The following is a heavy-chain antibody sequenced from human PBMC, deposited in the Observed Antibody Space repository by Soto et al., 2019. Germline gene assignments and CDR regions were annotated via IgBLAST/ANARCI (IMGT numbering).Heavy chain of an antibody. CDR3: ARDRGNMVAIFHHYYGMDV. Sequence: VASVKVSCKASGYTFTGQYMHWVRQAPGQGLEWMGWINPDSGDTKYAQKFQGRVTMTRDTSISTVYMELSRLKSDDTVVYYCARDRGNMVAIFHHYYGMDVWGQGTTVTVSS. CDR2: INPDSGDT. V-gene: IGHV1-2*02. J-gene: IGHJ6*02. CDR1: GYTFTGQY. D-gene: IGHD3-3*02.